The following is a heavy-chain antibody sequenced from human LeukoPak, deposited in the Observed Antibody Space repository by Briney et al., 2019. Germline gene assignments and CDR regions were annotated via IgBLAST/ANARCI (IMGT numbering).Heavy chain of an antibody. D-gene: IGHD5-12*01. V-gene: IGHV3-23*01. CDR1: GFTFSNHG. CDR2: ISPSGDIT. Sequence: GGSLRLSCAASGFTFSNHGMDWVRQAPGKGLEWVSGISPSGDITYYADSVKGRFTISRDNSKNTLYLEVISLAAEDTAVHYCAKDDAWLRFGEWSQGTLVTVSS. J-gene: IGHJ4*02. CDR3: AKDDAWLRFGE.